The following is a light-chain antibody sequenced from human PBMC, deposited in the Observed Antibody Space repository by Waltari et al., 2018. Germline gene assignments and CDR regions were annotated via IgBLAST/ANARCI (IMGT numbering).Light chain of an antibody. CDR3: QKYVSLPAT. CDR1: QSVTRT. V-gene: IGKV3-20*01. CDR2: DAS. J-gene: IGKJ1*01. Sequence: ELGFTQSPGPLSLCQGEEATLSCRASQSVTRTLPGYQQKPGQAPRLLIYDASTRATGIPDRFSGSGSGTDFSLTISRLEPEDFAVYYCQKYVSLPATFGQGTTVEIK.